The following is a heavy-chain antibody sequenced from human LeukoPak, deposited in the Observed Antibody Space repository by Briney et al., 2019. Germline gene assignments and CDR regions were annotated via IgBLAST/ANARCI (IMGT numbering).Heavy chain of an antibody. CDR3: AKSRLSGINDAFDI. CDR2: IRSNADGGTA. CDR1: GFNFLNGW. D-gene: IGHD3-3*01. V-gene: IGHV3-15*01. Sequence: GGSLRLSCAASGFNFLNGWMSWVRQAPGKGLEWIGRIRSNADGGTADYGAPVKGRFTISRDDSKNTLYLQMSSLKTEDTAVYYCAKSRLSGINDAFDIWGQGTMVTVSS. J-gene: IGHJ3*02.